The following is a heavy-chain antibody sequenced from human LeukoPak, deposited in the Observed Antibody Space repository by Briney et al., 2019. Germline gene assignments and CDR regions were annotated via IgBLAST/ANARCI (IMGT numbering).Heavy chain of an antibody. V-gene: IGHV4-39*07. J-gene: IGHJ4*02. CDR1: GGSISSYY. CDR3: ASALYGRFISFDY. D-gene: IGHD2/OR15-2a*01. CDR2: IYYSGSGST. Sequence: SETLSLTCTVSGGSISSYYWGWVRQPPGKGLEWIGSIYYSGSGSTYYNPSLKSRVTISVDTSKNQFSLKLSSVTAADTAVYYCASALYGRFISFDYWGQGTLVTVSS.